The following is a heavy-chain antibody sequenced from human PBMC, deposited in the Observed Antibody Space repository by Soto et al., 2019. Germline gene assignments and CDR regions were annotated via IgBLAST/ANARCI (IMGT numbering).Heavy chain of an antibody. Sequence: QVQLVESGGGVVQPGRSLRLSCAASGFTFSSYAVHWVRQAPGKGLEWVAVISYDGSNKYYADSVKGRFTISRDNSKNTLYLQMNSLRAEDTAVYYCARDPPYSSGWYFDYWGQGTLVTVSS. V-gene: IGHV3-30-3*01. CDR1: GFTFSSYA. CDR3: ARDPPYSSGWYFDY. CDR2: ISYDGSNK. D-gene: IGHD6-19*01. J-gene: IGHJ4*02.